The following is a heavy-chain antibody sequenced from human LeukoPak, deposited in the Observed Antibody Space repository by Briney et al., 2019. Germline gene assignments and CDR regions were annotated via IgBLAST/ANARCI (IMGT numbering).Heavy chain of an antibody. Sequence: PGGSLRLSCAASGFTLSSYAMSWVRQAPGKGLEWVANIKQDGSEKYYVDSVKGRFTISRDNAENLLYLQMNSLRAEDTAVYYCATSRTFDYWGQGTLVTVSS. V-gene: IGHV3-7*01. CDR3: ATSRTFDY. J-gene: IGHJ4*02. D-gene: IGHD1-7*01. CDR2: IKQDGSEK. CDR1: GFTLSSYA.